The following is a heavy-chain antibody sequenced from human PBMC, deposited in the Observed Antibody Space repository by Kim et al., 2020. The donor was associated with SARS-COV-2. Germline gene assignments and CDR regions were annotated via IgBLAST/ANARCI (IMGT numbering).Heavy chain of an antibody. J-gene: IGHJ2*01. V-gene: IGHV1-46*01. D-gene: IGHD2-2*02. Sequence: ASVKVSCKASGYTFTSYYMHWVRQAPGQGLEWMGIINPSGGSTSYAQKFQGRVTMTRDTSTSTVYMELSSLRSEDTAVYYCARDHANIVVVPAATPSGYFDLWGRGTLVTVSS. CDR1: GYTFTSYY. CDR2: INPSGGST. CDR3: ARDHANIVVVPAATPSGYFDL.